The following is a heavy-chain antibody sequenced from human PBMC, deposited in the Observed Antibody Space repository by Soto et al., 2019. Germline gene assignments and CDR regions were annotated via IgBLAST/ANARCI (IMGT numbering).Heavy chain of an antibody. CDR3: AKSPKVTSTSFDY. CDR1: GFTFSSYA. Sequence: GGSLRLSCVASGFTFSSYALNWVRQAPGRGLEWVSAISGSGGTTYYADSVKGRFTISRDNSKNTLFLQMNSLRAGDAAIYYCAKSPKVTSTSFDYWGQGSLVTVSS. D-gene: IGHD3-22*01. V-gene: IGHV3-23*01. CDR2: ISGSGGTT. J-gene: IGHJ4*02.